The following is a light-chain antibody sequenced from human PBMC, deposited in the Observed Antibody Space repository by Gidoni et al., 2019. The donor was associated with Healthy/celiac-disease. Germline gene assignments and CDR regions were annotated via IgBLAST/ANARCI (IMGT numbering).Light chain of an antibody. CDR3: QAWDSSTLVV. J-gene: IGLJ2*01. CDR1: KLGDKY. Sequence: SYELTQPPSVPVSPGQTASITCSGDKLGDKYASWYQQKPGQSPVLVIYQDSKRPSGIPGRFSGSNSGNTATLTISGTQAMDEADYYCQAWDSSTLVVFGGGTKLTVL. CDR2: QDS. V-gene: IGLV3-1*01.